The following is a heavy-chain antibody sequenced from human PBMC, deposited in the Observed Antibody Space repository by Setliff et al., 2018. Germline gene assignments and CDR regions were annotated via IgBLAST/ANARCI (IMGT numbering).Heavy chain of an antibody. D-gene: IGHD4-17*01. CDR3: ARHENDYGDYDDAFDI. J-gene: IGHJ3*02. V-gene: IGHV4-61*05. CDR1: GASINSSTFF. CDR2: IYYSGRT. Sequence: SETLSLTCIVSGASINSSTFFWGWIRQPPGKGLEWIGYIYYSGRTNYNPSLRSRVTISVDTSKNQFSLKVSSVTAADTAVYYCARHENDYGDYDDAFDIWGQGTMVTVSS.